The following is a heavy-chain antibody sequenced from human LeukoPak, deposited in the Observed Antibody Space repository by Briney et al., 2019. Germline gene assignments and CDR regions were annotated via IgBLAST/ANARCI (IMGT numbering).Heavy chain of an antibody. J-gene: IGHJ4*02. CDR3: ARMGGNNDY. CDR1: GFTVSSNS. Sequence: GGSLRLSCTVSGFTVSSNSMNWVRQAPGKGLEWVSSISSSSSYIYYADSVKGRFTISRDNAKNSLYLQMNSLRAEDTAVYYCARMGGNNDYWGQGTLVTVSS. D-gene: IGHD4-23*01. CDR2: ISSSSSYI. V-gene: IGHV3-21*01.